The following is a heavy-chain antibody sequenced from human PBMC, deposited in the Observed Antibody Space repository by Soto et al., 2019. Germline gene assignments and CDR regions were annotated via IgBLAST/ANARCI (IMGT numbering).Heavy chain of an antibody. J-gene: IGHJ5*02. CDR2: INAGNGNT. CDR1: GYTFITYA. V-gene: IGHV1-3*01. D-gene: IGHD6-13*01. Sequence: ASVKVSCKASGYTFITYAIHWVRQAPGQRLEWMGWINAGNGNTKYSQKFQGRVTITRDTSASTAYMELSSLRSEDTAVYYCARSPSAAADWFDPWGQGTLVTVSS. CDR3: ARSPSAAADWFDP.